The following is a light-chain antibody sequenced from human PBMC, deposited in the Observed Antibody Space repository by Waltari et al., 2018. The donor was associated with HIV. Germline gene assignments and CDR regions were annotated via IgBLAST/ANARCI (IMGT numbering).Light chain of an antibody. CDR2: EVT. J-gene: IGLJ1*01. CDR3: SSYATGNTYV. CDR1: NSDIGKYNL. Sequence: QSALTQPASVSGSPGQSITISCTGTNSDIGKYNLVSWYQQHPGKVPKVLIFEVTTRPSGISHRLSGSKSDNTASLSISVLQAEDEADYYCSSYATGNTYVFGTGTSVTVL. V-gene: IGLV2-23*02.